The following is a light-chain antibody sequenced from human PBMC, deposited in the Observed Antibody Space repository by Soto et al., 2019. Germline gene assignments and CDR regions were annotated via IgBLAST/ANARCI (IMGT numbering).Light chain of an antibody. J-gene: IGKJ1*01. CDR2: GAS. V-gene: IGKV3-20*01. Sequence: EILLTQSPGTLSRSPGERATLSWGASQSVSNNYLAWYQQKPCQAPRLLIYGASNRATGIPDRLSGSGSGTEFTLTISRMEPEDFAVYYCQQYGSSGTFGQGTQVDIK. CDR3: QQYGSSGT. CDR1: QSVSNNY.